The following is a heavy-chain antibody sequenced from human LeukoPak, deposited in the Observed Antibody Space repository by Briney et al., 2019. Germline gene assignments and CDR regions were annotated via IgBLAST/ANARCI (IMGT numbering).Heavy chain of an antibody. CDR1: AFTFSRYA. V-gene: IGHV3-23*01. CDR2: ISGGGGSGGET. J-gene: IGHJ6*02. Sequence: PGGSLRLSCTASAFTFSRYAMSWVRQAPGRGLEGVSLISGGGGSGGETYYADSVKGRFTISRDNSKNNLYLQMNSLRAEDTALYYFAKGTPFYAMDVWGQGTTVIVSS. D-gene: IGHD1-7*01. CDR3: AKGTPFYAMDV.